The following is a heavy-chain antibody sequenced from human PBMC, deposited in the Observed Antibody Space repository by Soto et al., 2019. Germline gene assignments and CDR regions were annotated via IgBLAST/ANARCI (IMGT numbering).Heavy chain of an antibody. CDR2: IYWDDDK. CDR1: GFSLSTSGVG. D-gene: IGHD3-3*01. Sequence: GSGPTLVNPTQTLTLTCTFSGFSLSTSGVGVGWIRQPPGKALEWLALIYWDDDKRYSPSLKSRLTITKDTSKNQVVLTMTNMDPVDTATYYCAHEKIYDYWSGYPRNSYYYMDVWGKGTSVTVSS. V-gene: IGHV2-5*02. J-gene: IGHJ6*03. CDR3: AHEKIYDYWSGYPRNSYYYMDV.